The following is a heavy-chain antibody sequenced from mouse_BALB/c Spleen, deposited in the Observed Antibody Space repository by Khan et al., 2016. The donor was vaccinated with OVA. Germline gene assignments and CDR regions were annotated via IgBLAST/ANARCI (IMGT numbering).Heavy chain of an antibody. V-gene: IGHV1-20*02. CDR1: GYSFTGYF. CDR2: INPHIGET. CDR3: ARKNGSDFDY. J-gene: IGHJ2*01. D-gene: IGHD1-1*01. Sequence: VQLKESGPELVKPGASVKISCKASGYSFTGYFMNWVMQSHGKSLEWIGRINPHIGETLYNQKFKGKATLTVDESSRTVHMELRSLASEDSAGYYCARKNGSDFDYWGQGTTLTVSS.